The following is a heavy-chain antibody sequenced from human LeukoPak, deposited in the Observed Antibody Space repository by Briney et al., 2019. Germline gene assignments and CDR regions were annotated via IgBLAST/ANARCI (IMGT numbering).Heavy chain of an antibody. V-gene: IGHV4-39*01. CDR1: GGSISSSSYY. J-gene: IGHJ4*02. CDR2: IYYSGST. Sequence: SETLSLTCTVSGGSISSSSYYWGWIRQPPGKGLEWIGSIYYSGSTYYNPSLKSRVTISVDTSKNQFSLKLSSVTTADTAVYYCARSPLWVHDYWGQGTLVTVSS. D-gene: IGHD3-16*01. CDR3: ARSPLWVHDY.